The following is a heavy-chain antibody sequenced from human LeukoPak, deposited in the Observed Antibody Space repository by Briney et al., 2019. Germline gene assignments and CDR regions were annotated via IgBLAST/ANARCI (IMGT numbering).Heavy chain of an antibody. Sequence: GGSLRLSCAASGFTFSSYSMNWVRQAPGKGLEWVSSISSSSSYIYYADSVKGRFTISRDNAKNSLYLQMNSLRAEDTAVYYCVHLGALYDTSYDAFDIWGQGTMVTVSS. CDR3: VHLGALYDTSYDAFDI. CDR1: GFTFSSYS. J-gene: IGHJ3*02. V-gene: IGHV3-21*01. CDR2: ISSSSSYI. D-gene: IGHD3-22*01.